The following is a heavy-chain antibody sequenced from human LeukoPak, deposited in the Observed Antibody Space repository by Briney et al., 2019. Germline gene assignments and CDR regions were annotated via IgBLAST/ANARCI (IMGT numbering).Heavy chain of an antibody. Sequence: PGGTLRVSCAASGFTFSSYSMNWLRQAPGKGLECVSHIKCSRSYIYYAYSVKGRFTISRDNTKNSLYLQMNSLRAEDTTVYYCARAVYGFDAFDIWGQGTMVTVSP. V-gene: IGHV3-21*01. CDR3: ARAVYGFDAFDI. J-gene: IGHJ3*02. CDR2: IKCSRSYI. D-gene: IGHD4-17*01. CDR1: GFTFSSYS.